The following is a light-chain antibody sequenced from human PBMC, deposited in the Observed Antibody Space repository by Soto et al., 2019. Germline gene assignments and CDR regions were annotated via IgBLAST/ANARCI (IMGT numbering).Light chain of an antibody. Sequence: NFMLTQPHSVSESPGKTVPISCTRSSGSIGSNSVQWYQQRPGSAPTTVIYEDDQRPSEVPNRFSGSIDSSSNSASLTISGLQTEDEADYYCQSYDTNTVLFGGGTKLTVL. CDR1: SGSIGSNS. CDR3: QSYDTNTVL. CDR2: EDD. J-gene: IGLJ2*01. V-gene: IGLV6-57*04.